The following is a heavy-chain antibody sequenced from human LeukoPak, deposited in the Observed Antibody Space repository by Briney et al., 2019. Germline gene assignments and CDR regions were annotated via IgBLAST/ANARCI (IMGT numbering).Heavy chain of an antibody. D-gene: IGHD1-26*01. V-gene: IGHV3-21*01. CDR1: GFTFSTCS. CDR2: ISGSSYHI. J-gene: IGHJ4*02. Sequence: PGGSLRLSCAASGFTFSTCSMKWVRQAPGKALEWVSSISGSSYHIYYADSVKGRFTISRDNASNLLYLQMNSLRAEDTAVYYCASGTIVGARGADNWGQGILVTVSS. CDR3: ASGTIVGARGADN.